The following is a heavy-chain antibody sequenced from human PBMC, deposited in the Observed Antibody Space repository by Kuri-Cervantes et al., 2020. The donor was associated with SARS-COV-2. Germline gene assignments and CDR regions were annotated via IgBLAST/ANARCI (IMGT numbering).Heavy chain of an antibody. Sequence: SETLSLTCAISGDSVSNNIGAWNWIRQSPERGLEWLGRTYYRSKWYNDYATSVQSRISINPDTSKNQFSLHLKSVTPEDTAVYCCAREVYCNGGSCYGDNWFDPWGQGTLVTVSS. CDR3: AREVYCNGGSCYGDNWFDP. D-gene: IGHD2-15*01. J-gene: IGHJ5*02. V-gene: IGHV6-1*01. CDR2: TYYRSKWYN. CDR1: GDSVSNNIGA.